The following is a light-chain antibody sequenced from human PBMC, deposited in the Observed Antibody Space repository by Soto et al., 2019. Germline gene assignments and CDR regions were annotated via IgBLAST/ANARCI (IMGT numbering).Light chain of an antibody. V-gene: IGKV1-39*01. CDR1: QTISDY. J-gene: IGKJ4*01. CDR2: AAS. Sequence: DIQMTQSPSSLSASVGDRVTITCRTSQTISDYLNWYQHKPGKAPKLLISAASSLQSGVPSRFSGSGSGTDFTLTISSLQPDDFATYYCHQYNSYHTFGGGTKVDI. CDR3: HQYNSYHT.